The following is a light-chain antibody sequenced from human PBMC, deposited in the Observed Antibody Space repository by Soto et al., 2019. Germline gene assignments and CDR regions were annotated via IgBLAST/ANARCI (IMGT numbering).Light chain of an antibody. V-gene: IGKV1-39*01. CDR2: AAS. CDR3: QLYYGYFWA. Sequence: SPSPSSLSAIVGGTIHSTFRASQTISTYLNWFQQKPGKVPKLLIYAASTLQSGVPSRFSGSGSGTDFTLTISSLQPEDFATYYCQLYYGYFWAFGQGTKVDIK. J-gene: IGKJ1*01. CDR1: QTISTY.